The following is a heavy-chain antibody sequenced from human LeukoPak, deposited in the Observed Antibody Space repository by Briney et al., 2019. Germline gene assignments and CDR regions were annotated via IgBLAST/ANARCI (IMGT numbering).Heavy chain of an antibody. CDR1: GDSVSSNSAA. D-gene: IGHD6-19*01. J-gene: IGHJ4*02. V-gene: IGHV6-1*01. Sequence: SQTLSLTCAISGDSVSSNSAAWNWIRQSPSRGLEWLGRTYYRSKWYNDYAVSVKSRITINPDTSKNQFSLQLNSVTPEDTAVYYCGRSKSGYSSGSDPFDYWGQGTLVTVSS. CDR2: TYYRSKWYN. CDR3: GRSKSGYSSGSDPFDY.